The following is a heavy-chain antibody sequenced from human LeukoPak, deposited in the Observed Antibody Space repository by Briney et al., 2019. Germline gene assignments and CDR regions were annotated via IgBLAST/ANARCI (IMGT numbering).Heavy chain of an antibody. CDR3: ASKMGTNWNRLDY. CDR1: GFTVSSNY. D-gene: IGHD1-1*01. CDR2: INHSGHT. Sequence: GSLRLSCAASGFTVSSNYMSWVRQPPGKGLEWMGVINHSGHTNYNPSLKSRVTISADTSKNQFSLKLSSVTAADTAVYYCASKMGTNWNRLDYWGQGTLVTVSS. J-gene: IGHJ4*02. V-gene: IGHV4-34*01.